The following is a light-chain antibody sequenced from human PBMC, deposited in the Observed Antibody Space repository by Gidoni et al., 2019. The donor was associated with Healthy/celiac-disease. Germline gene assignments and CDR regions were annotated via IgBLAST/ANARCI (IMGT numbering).Light chain of an antibody. CDR2: GAS. Sequence: EIVLTQSPGTLSLSPGERATLSCRASQSVSSSYLAWYQQKPGQAPRLLIYGASSRATGIPERFSGSVSGTDFTLTISRLEPADFAVYYCQQYGSSPETFGQGTKVEIK. V-gene: IGKV3-20*01. J-gene: IGKJ1*01. CDR1: QSVSSSY. CDR3: QQYGSSPET.